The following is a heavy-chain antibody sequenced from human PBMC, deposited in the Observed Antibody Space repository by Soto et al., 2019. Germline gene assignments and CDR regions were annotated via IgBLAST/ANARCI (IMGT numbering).Heavy chain of an antibody. V-gene: IGHV4-34*01. CDR1: GSLPVGSLSTYF. J-gene: IGHJ6*02. CDR2: INHSGSP. D-gene: IGHD3-3*01. Sequence: SETLSLTCGLSGSLPVGSLSTYFWTWIRQPPGKGLEWIGEINHSGSPNYSPSLRGRVTISLDTSKKQFSLNLSSVTAADTAVYFCARARFSQWSQDYYGLDVWGQGTTVTVS. CDR3: ARARFSQWSQDYYGLDV.